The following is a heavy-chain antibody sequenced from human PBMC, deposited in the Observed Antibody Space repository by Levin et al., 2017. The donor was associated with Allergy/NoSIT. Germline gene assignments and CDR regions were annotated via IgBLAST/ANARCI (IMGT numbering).Heavy chain of an antibody. CDR3: ARQLGNFWSGYNYFDY. D-gene: IGHD3-3*01. CDR1: GFTFSSYE. CDR2: ISSTGSTI. Sequence: LSLTCAASGFTFSSYEMNWVRRAPGKGLEWVSYISSTGSTIHSADSVKGRFTISRDNAKNSLYLHMNSLRAEDTAVYYCARQLGNFWSGYNYFDYWGQGTLVTVSS. J-gene: IGHJ4*02. V-gene: IGHV3-48*03.